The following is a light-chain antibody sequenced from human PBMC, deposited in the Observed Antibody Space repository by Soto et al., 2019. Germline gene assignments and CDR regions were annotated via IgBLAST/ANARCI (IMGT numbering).Light chain of an antibody. CDR3: QQSRDWPLT. CDR2: DAS. V-gene: IGKV3-11*01. J-gene: IGKJ4*01. CDR1: QSVKSN. Sequence: EIVLTQSPGTLSLSPGERATLSCRASQSVKSNLAWYQQKPGQAPRLLICDASNRATGIPVRFSGSGSGTDFNRTISRLEAEVFAVYFCQQSRDWPLTFGGGIKVEIK.